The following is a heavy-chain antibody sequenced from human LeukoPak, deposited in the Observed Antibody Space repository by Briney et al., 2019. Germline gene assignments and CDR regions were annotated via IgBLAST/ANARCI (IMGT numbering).Heavy chain of an antibody. Sequence: GGSLRLSCAASGFTFSSYEMNWVRQAPGKGLEWVSYISSSGSTIYYADSVKGRFTISRDNAKDSLYLQMNSLRAEDTAVYYCARDHYDILTGYPPTYYYYGMDVWGQGTTVTVSS. J-gene: IGHJ6*02. CDR1: GFTFSSYE. CDR2: ISSSGSTI. CDR3: ARDHYDILTGYPPTYYYYGMDV. V-gene: IGHV3-48*03. D-gene: IGHD3-9*01.